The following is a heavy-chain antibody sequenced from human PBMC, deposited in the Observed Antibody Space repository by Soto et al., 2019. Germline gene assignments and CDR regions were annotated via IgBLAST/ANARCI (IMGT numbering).Heavy chain of an antibody. D-gene: IGHD2-15*01. CDR1: AFSLSTSEVG. J-gene: IGHJ6*02. CDR3: AHKGGRGAGMDV. Sequence: QITLRESGPPLVKPTQTLTLTCTFSAFSLSTSEVGVAWIRQPPGKALEWLALIYWDDDKRYSPSLKSRLTLTKDTSKNPAVLTMTNMDPVDTAPSYCAHKGGRGAGMDVWGQGTTVPAS. V-gene: IGHV2-5*02. CDR2: IYWDDDK.